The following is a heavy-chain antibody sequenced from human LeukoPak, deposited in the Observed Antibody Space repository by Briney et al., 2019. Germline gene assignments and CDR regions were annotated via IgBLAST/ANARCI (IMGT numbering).Heavy chain of an antibody. CDR2: IKTDGSQT. CDR1: GFTSSTYW. V-gene: IGHV3-7*04. J-gene: IGHJ4*02. Sequence: GGSLRLSCGASGFTSSTYWMTWVRQAPGKGLEWVANIKTDGSQTYYLDSVKGRFTISRDNAKNFLSLQLGSLRADDTGVYYCARASMGGRDYHLDSWGQGTLVTVSS. D-gene: IGHD4/OR15-4a*01. CDR3: ARASMGGRDYHLDS.